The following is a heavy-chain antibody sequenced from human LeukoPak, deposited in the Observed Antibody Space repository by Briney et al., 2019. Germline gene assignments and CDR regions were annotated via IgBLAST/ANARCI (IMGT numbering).Heavy chain of an antibody. CDR3: ARSPQYFDSLLDGDSRYYFDY. J-gene: IGHJ4*02. D-gene: IGHD3-9*01. Sequence: SETLSLTCIVSGGSISNYYWSWLRQPPGKGLEWIGYVYYNKRTNSNPSLKSRVTLSVDTSKNEFSLKLTSMTAADTAVYFCARSPQYFDSLLDGDSRYYFDYWGQGTLVTVSS. CDR1: GGSISNYY. CDR2: VYYNKRT. V-gene: IGHV4-59*01.